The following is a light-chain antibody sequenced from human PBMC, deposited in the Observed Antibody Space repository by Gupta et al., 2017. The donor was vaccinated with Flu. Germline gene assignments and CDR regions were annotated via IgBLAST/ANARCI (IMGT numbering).Light chain of an antibody. CDR1: HDIDTW. CDR3: QQATAFPPS. Sequence: DIQITQSPSSVSASVGDRVTITCRASHDIDTWLVWYQQKPGKAPKLLIYSASSLQSGVPSRFSGSGSGTDFTLTISSLQPEDFAVVYCQQATAFPPSFGQGTKVEIK. CDR2: SAS. V-gene: IGKV1-12*01. J-gene: IGKJ2*01.